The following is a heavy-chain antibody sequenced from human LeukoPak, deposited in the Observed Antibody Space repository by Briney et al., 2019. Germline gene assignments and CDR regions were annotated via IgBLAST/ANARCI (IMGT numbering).Heavy chain of an antibody. CDR1: GGSINSYY. CDR2: VHDSGRT. Sequence: SETLSLTCTVSGGSINSYYWSWVRQPPGKGLEWIGYVHDSGRTKYNPSLKSRVTISVDTSKNHFSLRVTSVTAADTAVYYCARVATTAMATYFDYWGQGTLVTVSS. V-gene: IGHV4-59*01. CDR3: ARVATTAMATYFDY. J-gene: IGHJ4*02. D-gene: IGHD5-18*01.